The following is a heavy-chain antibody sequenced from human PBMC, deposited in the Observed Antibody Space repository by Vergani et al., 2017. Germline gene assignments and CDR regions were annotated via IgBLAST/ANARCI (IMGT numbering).Heavy chain of an antibody. D-gene: IGHD1-26*01. CDR3: ARNPSGSYGLLWYFDL. J-gene: IGHJ2*01. V-gene: IGHV4-30-4*01. Sequence: QLQLQESGSGLVKPSQTLSLTCAVSGGSISSGGYYWSWIRQPPGKGLEWIGYIYYSGSTYYNPSLKSRVTISVDTSKNQFSLKLSSVTAADTAVYYCARNPSGSYGLLWYFDLWGRGTLVTVSS. CDR2: IYYSGST. CDR1: GGSISSGGYY.